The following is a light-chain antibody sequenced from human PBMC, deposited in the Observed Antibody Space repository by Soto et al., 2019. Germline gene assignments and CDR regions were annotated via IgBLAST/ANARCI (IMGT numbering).Light chain of an antibody. J-gene: IGKJ1*01. Sequence: DTPMSQCQSSLSASVVDIVSITWRASQSITXYLNLYQQKPGKAPKLLIYAASSLPSGCPSRFSGSGSGTDFTRTISSLQPEYSANYYCQQSYSTPRTFGQGTKVDI. CDR1: QSITXY. CDR3: QQSYSTPRT. V-gene: IGKV1-39*01. CDR2: AAS.